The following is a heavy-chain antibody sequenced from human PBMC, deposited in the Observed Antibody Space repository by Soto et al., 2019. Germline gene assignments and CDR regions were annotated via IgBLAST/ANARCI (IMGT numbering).Heavy chain of an antibody. J-gene: IGHJ4*02. CDR1: GGSFSGYY. Sequence: SETLSLTCAVYGGSFSGYYWSWIRQPPGKGLEWIGEINHSGSTNYNPSLKSRVTISVDTSKNQFSLKLSSVTAADTAVYYCASSDYDFWSGYYSHFDYWGQGTLVTVSS. CDR3: ASSDYDFWSGYYSHFDY. V-gene: IGHV4-34*01. D-gene: IGHD3-3*01. CDR2: INHSGST.